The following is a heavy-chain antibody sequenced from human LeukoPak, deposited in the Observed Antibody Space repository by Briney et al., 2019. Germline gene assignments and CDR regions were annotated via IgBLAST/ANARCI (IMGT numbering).Heavy chain of an antibody. CDR3: AKDVLAGYSSIWYYFDY. D-gene: IGHD6-13*01. CDR1: GFTFSSYA. Sequence: GGSLRLSCAASGFTFSSYAMSWVRQAPGKGLEWVSTISSSGGSTYYADSVKGRFTISRDNSRNTLYLQMNSLRAEDTAVYYCAKDVLAGYSSIWYYFDYWGQGILVTVSS. CDR2: ISSSGGST. V-gene: IGHV3-23*01. J-gene: IGHJ4*02.